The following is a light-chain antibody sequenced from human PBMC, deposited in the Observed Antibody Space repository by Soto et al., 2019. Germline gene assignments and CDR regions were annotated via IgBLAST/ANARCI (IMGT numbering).Light chain of an antibody. Sequence: QSVLTQPPSASGTPGQTVTISCSGGTSNIGSYTVNWYQQFPGAAPKLLIYSGNQRPSGVPDRFSGSWSGTSASLAISGLQSDDEADYYCSAWDDSLRGVLFGGGTKLTVL. V-gene: IGLV1-44*01. J-gene: IGLJ2*01. CDR1: TSNIGSYT. CDR3: SAWDDSLRGVL. CDR2: SGN.